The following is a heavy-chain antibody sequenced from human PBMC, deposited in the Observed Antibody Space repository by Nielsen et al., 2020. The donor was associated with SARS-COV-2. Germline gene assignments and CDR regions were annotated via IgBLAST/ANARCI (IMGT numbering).Heavy chain of an antibody. J-gene: IGHJ4*02. Sequence: GESLKIPCAASGFTLSNAWMSWVRQAPGKGLEWVGRIKSKTDGGTTDYAAPVKGRFTISRDDSQNTLYLQMNSLKTEDTAVYYCTTDSGYVDYWGQGTLVTVSS. D-gene: IGHD6-19*01. V-gene: IGHV3-15*01. CDR1: GFTLSNAW. CDR2: IKSKTDGGTT. CDR3: TTDSGYVDY.